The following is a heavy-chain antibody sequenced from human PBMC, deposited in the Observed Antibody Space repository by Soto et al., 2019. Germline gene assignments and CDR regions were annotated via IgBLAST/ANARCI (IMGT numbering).Heavy chain of an antibody. CDR2: ITDTGGDA. V-gene: IGHV3-23*01. CDR3: VRGSKDSYPGRRIFDF. D-gene: IGHD3-10*01. Sequence: LRLSCVASGLTFGSRAMSWVRQSPGEGLEWVSTITDTGGDAKYADSVRGRFAISRDNSKNTLYLQMSTLRAEDSAIYFCVRGSKDSYPGRRIFDFWGRGTLVTVSS. CDR1: GLTFGSRA. J-gene: IGHJ4*02.